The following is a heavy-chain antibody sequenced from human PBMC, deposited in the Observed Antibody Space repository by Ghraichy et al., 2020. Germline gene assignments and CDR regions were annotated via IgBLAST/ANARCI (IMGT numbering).Heavy chain of an antibody. Sequence: GGPLRLSCAGSGFTFSSYSMNWVRQSPGKGLEWLSHISSSSSSIYYADSVKGRFTISRDNAKNSLYLQMNGLRGEDTAVYYCVRDTYDEPLDFWGQGTLVTVSS. J-gene: IGHJ4*02. CDR1: GFTFSSYS. CDR2: ISSSSSSI. V-gene: IGHV3-48*04. CDR3: VRDTYDEPLDF. D-gene: IGHD3-3*01.